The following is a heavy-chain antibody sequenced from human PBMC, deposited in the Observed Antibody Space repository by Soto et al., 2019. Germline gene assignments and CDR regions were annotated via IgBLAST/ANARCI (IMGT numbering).Heavy chain of an antibody. CDR2: ISAYNGNT. CDR1: GYTFTSYG. CDR3: ARDLGYDDFWSSFGSDYGMDV. V-gene: IGHV1-18*04. J-gene: IGHJ6*02. D-gene: IGHD3-3*01. Sequence: ASVKVSCKASGYTFTSYGISWVRQAPGQGLEWMGWISAYNGNTNYAQKLQGRVTMTTDTSTSTAYMELRSLRSDDTAVYYCARDLGYDDFWSSFGSDYGMDVWGQGTTVTVSS.